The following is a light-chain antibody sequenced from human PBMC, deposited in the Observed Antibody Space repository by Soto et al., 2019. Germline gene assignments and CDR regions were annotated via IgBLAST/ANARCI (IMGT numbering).Light chain of an antibody. J-gene: IGKJ4*01. CDR3: HQDDSSPLT. V-gene: IGKV3-20*01. CDR2: GAS. Sequence: EIVLTQSPGTLSLSPGERATLSCRASQSVSSSYLAWYQQKPGQAPRLPIYGASSRATGIPDRFSGSGSGTDLTLTNSSLEPEEFAVYYCHQDDSSPLTFGGGTKVEIK. CDR1: QSVSSSY.